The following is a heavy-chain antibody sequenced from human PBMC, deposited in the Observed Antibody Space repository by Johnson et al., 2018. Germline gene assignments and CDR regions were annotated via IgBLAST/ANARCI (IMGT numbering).Heavy chain of an antibody. Sequence: EVQLVQSGGGLVQPGGSLRLSCAASGFTFSSYAMSWVRQAPEKGLGWVGFIRSKAYGGTTEYAASVKGRFTIARDDSKSIAHLQMNSLKTEDTAVYYCTRAPPDYYGSGSSPYYYYYYMDVWGKGTTVTVSS. CDR1: GFTFSSYA. CDR2: IRSKAYGGTT. D-gene: IGHD3-10*01. J-gene: IGHJ6*03. CDR3: TRAPPDYYGSGSSPYYYYYYMDV. V-gene: IGHV3-49*04.